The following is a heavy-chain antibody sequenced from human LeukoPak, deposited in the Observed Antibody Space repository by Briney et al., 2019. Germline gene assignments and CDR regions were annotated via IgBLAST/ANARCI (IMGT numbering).Heavy chain of an antibody. CDR1: GGSISSSSYY. D-gene: IGHD2-2*01. J-gene: IGHJ4*02. CDR3: ARLWVVVPAAKKGNFDY. V-gene: IGHV4-39*01. CDR2: IYYSGST. Sequence: PSETLSLTCTVSGGSISSSSYYWGWIRQPPGKGLEWIGSIYYSGSTYYNPSLKSRVTISVDTSKNQFSLKLSSVTAADTDVYYCARLWVVVPAAKKGNFDYWGQGTLVTVSS.